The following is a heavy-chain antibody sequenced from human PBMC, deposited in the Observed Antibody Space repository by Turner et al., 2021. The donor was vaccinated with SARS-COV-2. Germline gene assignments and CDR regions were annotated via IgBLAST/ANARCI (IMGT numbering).Heavy chain of an antibody. CDR1: GDSISSYY. J-gene: IGHJ4*02. V-gene: IGHV4-59*01. Sequence: QVQLQESGPGLVKPSEPLSLTCTVSGDSISSYYWSWIRQPPGKGLEWIGYIYDSGSTNYNTSLKSRVTISVDTSKNQVSLKLSSVTAADTDVYYCAKTGLWLYGYFDYWGQGTLVTVSS. D-gene: IGHD5-18*01. CDR3: AKTGLWLYGYFDY. CDR2: IYDSGST.